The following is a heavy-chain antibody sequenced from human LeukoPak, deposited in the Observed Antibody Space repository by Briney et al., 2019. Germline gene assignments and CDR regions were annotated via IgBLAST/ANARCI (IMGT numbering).Heavy chain of an antibody. CDR2: ISGGGGST. V-gene: IGHV3-23*01. D-gene: IGHD1-14*01. CDR3: AKGSGINHYHWIDP. CDR1: EFTFSNYA. Sequence: SGGSLRISCAASEFTFSNYAINWVRQAPGKGLEWVSGISGGGGSTYYADSVKGRFTISRDNSKNTLYLQMDSLRAEDTALYYCAKGSGINHYHWIDPWGQGTLVTVPS. J-gene: IGHJ5*02.